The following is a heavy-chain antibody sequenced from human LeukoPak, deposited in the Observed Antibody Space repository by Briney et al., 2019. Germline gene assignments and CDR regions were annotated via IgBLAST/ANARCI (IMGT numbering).Heavy chain of an antibody. J-gene: IGHJ4*02. CDR1: GFTLSTYA. Sequence: GGSLRLSCAASGFTLSTYAMSWLRQAPGKGLEWVSGIGSSGPDTYYADSVKGRFTMSRDNSRNVLFLQMDSLKAEDTAIYYCGRDRRLDYWGQGTLSPSPQ. CDR2: IGSSGPDT. V-gene: IGHV3-23*01. CDR3: GRDRRLDY.